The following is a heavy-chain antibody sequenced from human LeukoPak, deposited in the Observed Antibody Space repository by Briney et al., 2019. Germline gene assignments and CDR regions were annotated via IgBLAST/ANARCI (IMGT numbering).Heavy chain of an antibody. Sequence: GGSLRLSCAAFGFSFRSYAMSWVRQAPGKGLEWVSIISASGGTANYADSAKGRFTISRDNSRNTLYLQMNSLRAEDTAVYYCSKEFVRHQMLFCFDSWGQGTPVTVSS. CDR1: GFSFRSYA. V-gene: IGHV3-23*01. D-gene: IGHD2-2*01. J-gene: IGHJ4*02. CDR2: ISASGGTA. CDR3: SKEFVRHQMLFCFDS.